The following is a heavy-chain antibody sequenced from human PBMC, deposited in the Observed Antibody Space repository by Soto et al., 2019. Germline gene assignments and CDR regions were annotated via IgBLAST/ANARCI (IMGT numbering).Heavy chain of an antibody. V-gene: IGHV3-23*01. CDR3: AKDADPVTMIVVVITPGMDV. CDR1: GFTFSSYA. CDR2: ISGSGGST. J-gene: IGHJ6*02. Sequence: VQLLESGGGLVQPGGSLRLSCAASGFTFSSYAMSWVRQAPGKGLEWVSAISGSGGSTYYADSVKGRFTISRDNSKNTLYLQMNSLRAEDTAVYYCAKDADPVTMIVVVITPGMDVWGQGTTVTVSS. D-gene: IGHD3-22*01.